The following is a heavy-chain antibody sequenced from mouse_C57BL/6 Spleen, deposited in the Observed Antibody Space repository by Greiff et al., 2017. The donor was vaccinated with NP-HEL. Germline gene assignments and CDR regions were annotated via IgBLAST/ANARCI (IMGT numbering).Heavy chain of an antibody. CDR1: GFTFSSYA. Sequence: EVHLVESGGGLVKPGGSLKLSCAASGFTFSSYAMSWVRQTPEKRLEWVATISDGGSYTYYPDNVKGRFTISRDNAKNNLYLQMSHLKSEDTAMYYCARVGKNAGTEFDYWGQGTTLTVSS. CDR3: ARVGKNAGTEFDY. V-gene: IGHV5-4*01. CDR2: ISDGGSYT. D-gene: IGHD4-1*01. J-gene: IGHJ2*01.